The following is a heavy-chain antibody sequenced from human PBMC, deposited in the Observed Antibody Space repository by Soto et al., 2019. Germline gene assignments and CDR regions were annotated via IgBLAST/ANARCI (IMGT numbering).Heavy chain of an antibody. CDR3: ARVAPPQDY. Sequence: GGSLRLSCXASGFTFSMHSMHWVRQAPGKALEWVSYISSGRSSTYYADSVKGRFTIPRDSAKNTPYLQMNSLRAEDTAVYYCARVAPPQDYWGQGTLVTVSS. CDR2: ISSGRSST. J-gene: IGHJ4*02. V-gene: IGHV3-48*04. CDR1: GFTFSMHS.